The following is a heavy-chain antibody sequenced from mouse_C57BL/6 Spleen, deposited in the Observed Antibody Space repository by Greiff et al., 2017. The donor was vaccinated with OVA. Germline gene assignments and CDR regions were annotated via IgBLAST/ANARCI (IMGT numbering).Heavy chain of an antibody. Sequence: QVQLQQPGAELVRPGASVTLSCKASGYTFTDYEMHWVKQTPVHGLEWIGAIDPETGGTAYNQKFKGKAILTADKSSSTAYMELRSLTSEDSAVDYCTRALYYYGSREFAYWGQGTLVTVSA. V-gene: IGHV1-15*01. J-gene: IGHJ3*01. CDR1: GYTFTDYE. CDR2: IDPETGGT. D-gene: IGHD1-1*01. CDR3: TRALYYYGSREFAY.